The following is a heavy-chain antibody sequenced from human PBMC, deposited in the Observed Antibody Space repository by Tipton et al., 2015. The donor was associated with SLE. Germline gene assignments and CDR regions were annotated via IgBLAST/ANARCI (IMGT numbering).Heavy chain of an antibody. CDR2: IGPDGRTV. V-gene: IGHV3-7*01. Sequence: SLRLSCAASGLTFSSLWMTWVRQAPGKGLEWVAYIGPDGRTVYYADSLKGRFTISRDNAQNSVYLQLCSLRADDTALYHCAAAAMCHWGQGTLVTVSS. J-gene: IGHJ4*02. D-gene: IGHD2-2*01. CDR3: AAAAMCH. CDR1: GLTFSSLW.